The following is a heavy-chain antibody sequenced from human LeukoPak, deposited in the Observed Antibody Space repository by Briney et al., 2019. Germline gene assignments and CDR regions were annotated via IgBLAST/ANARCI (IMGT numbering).Heavy chain of an antibody. CDR2: IKEDGSEK. CDR1: GFIFSNYW. CDR3: VKVSIAVAGSDY. V-gene: IGHV3-7*01. J-gene: IGHJ4*02. Sequence: PGGSLRLSCAASGFIFSNYWMTWGRQAPGKGLEWVANIKEDGSEKYYLASVSGRFTISRDNAYNSLYLQMNSLRAEDTAVYYCVKVSIAVAGSDYWGQGTLVTVSS. D-gene: IGHD6-13*01.